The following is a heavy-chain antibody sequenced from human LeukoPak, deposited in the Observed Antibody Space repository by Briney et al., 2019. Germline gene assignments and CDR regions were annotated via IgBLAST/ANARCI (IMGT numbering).Heavy chain of an antibody. J-gene: IGHJ4*02. CDR3: ARPGYRYAYDY. V-gene: IGHV5-51*01. CDR2: IYPGDSDT. D-gene: IGHD5-18*01. CDR1: GYSFTSYW. Sequence: GESLKISCKGSGYSFTSYWIGWVRQMPGKGLEWLGIIYPGDSDTRYSPSFQGQVTISADKSISTAFLQWSSLKASDTAIYYCARPGYRYAYDYWGQGTLVTVSS.